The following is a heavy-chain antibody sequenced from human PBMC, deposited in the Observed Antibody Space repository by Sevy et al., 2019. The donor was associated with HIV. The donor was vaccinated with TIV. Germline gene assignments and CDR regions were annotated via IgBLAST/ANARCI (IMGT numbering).Heavy chain of an antibody. D-gene: IGHD3-22*01. Sequence: GESLKISCKGSGYSFTSYWVAWVRQRPGKGLEWMGIMYPGESGDYGDSDTRYSPSFQGQVNNSDDKSINTAYLQWSSLKASETTKYYCGGGPGDDHSGGYNWYFDYWGQGTLVTVSS. CDR2: MYPGESGDYGDSDT. CDR3: GGGPGDDHSGGYNWYFDY. V-gene: IGHV5-51*01. J-gene: IGHJ4*02. CDR1: GYSFTSYW.